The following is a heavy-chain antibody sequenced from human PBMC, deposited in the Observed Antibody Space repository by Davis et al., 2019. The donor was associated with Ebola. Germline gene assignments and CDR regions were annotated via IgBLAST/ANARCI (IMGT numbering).Heavy chain of an antibody. CDR1: GYTFTSYG. CDR3: AREGSGSYYRSWFDP. Sequence: ASVKVSCKASGYTFTSYGISWVRQAPGQGLEWMGWISAYNGNTNYAQKLQGRVTMTTDTSTSTAYMELSSLRSEDTAVYYCAREGSGSYYRSWFDPWGQGTLVTVSS. V-gene: IGHV1-18*01. CDR2: ISAYNGNT. D-gene: IGHD3-10*01. J-gene: IGHJ5*02.